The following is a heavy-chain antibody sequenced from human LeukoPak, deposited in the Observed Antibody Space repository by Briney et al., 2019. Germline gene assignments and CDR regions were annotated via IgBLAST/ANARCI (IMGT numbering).Heavy chain of an antibody. J-gene: IGHJ4*02. CDR2: ISYDGSNK. Sequence: GGSLRLSCAASGFTFSSYAMHWVRQAPGKGLEWVAVISYDGSNKYYADSVKGRFTISRDNSKNTLYLQMNSLRAEDTAMYYCARLTGTDYWGQGILVTVSS. V-gene: IGHV3-30-3*01. D-gene: IGHD1-1*01. CDR3: ARLTGTDY. CDR1: GFTFSSYA.